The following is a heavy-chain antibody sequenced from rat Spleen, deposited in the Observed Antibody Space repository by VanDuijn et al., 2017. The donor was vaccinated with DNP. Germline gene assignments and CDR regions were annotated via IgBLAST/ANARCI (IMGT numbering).Heavy chain of an antibody. CDR3: ARHGRRVFDY. J-gene: IGHJ3*01. CDR2: ITTTGVNT. CDR1: GLTFSDYN. Sequence: EVQLVESGGGLVQPGRSLKLSCAASGLTFSDYNMAWVRQAPKKGLEWVATITTTGVNTYYRDSVRGRFTISRDDARDTLFLQMNSLRSEDMATYFCARHGRRVFDYWGQGTLVTVSS. V-gene: IGHV5-7*01. D-gene: IGHD1-11*01.